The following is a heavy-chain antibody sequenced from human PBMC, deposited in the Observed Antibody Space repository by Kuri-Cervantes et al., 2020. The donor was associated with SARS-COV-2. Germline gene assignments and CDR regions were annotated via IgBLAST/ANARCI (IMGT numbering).Heavy chain of an antibody. CDR1: GFTFSDSA. J-gene: IGHJ3*02. CDR3: ASGYSSRLDAFDI. Sequence: GSLRLSCAASGFTFSDSAMNWVRQAPGKGLEWVSAISTSGAYTYYADSVKGRFTISRDNSKNTLYLQMKRLRAEDTAVYYCASGYSSRLDAFDIWGQGTMVTVSS. CDR2: ISTSGAYT. V-gene: IGHV3-23*01. D-gene: IGHD6-13*01.